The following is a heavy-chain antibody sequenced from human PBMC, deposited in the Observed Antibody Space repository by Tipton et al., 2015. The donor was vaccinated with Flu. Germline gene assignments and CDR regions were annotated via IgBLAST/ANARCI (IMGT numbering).Heavy chain of an antibody. V-gene: IGHV3-9*01. J-gene: IGHJ3*02. CDR1: GFTFDDYA. CDR2: ITWNGGSL. D-gene: IGHD4-23*01. Sequence: SLRLSCRASGFTFDDYAMHWFRQAPGKGLEWVSGITWNGGSLDYAESVKGRFTISRDSAKQSLYLQMNSLRAEDTALYYCARETKYGGNSVPDAFDMWGQGTMVIVSS. CDR3: ARETKYGGNSVPDAFDM.